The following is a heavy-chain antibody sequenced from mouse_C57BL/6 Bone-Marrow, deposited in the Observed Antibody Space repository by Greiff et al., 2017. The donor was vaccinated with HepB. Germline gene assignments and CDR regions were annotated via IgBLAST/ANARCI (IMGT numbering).Heavy chain of an antibody. CDR2: INPSTGGT. J-gene: IGHJ4*01. CDR3: ARCPMDY. Sequence: EVQLQQSGPEPVKPGASVKISCKASGYSFTGYYMNWVKQSPEKSLEWIGEINPSTGGTTYNQKFKAKATLTVDKSSSTAYMQLKSLTSEDSAVYYCARCPMDYWGQGTSVTVSS. CDR1: GYSFTGYY. V-gene: IGHV1-42*01.